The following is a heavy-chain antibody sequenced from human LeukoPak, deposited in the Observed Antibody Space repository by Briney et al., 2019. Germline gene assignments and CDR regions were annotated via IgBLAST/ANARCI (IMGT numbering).Heavy chain of an antibody. Sequence: GGSLRLSCAASGFTFRSYWMHWVRQVPGKGRVWVSRISTDGSTTNYADSVKGRFTISRDNAENMLYLQMNSLRAEDTAVYYCARDVISGVVPSGYWGQGTVVSVSS. V-gene: IGHV3-74*01. J-gene: IGHJ4*02. CDR2: ISTDGSTT. CDR1: GFTFRSYW. CDR3: ARDVISGVVPSGY. D-gene: IGHD3-3*01.